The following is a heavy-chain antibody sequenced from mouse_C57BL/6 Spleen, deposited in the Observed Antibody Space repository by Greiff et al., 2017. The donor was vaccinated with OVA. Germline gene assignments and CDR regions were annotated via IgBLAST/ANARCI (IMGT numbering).Heavy chain of an antibody. CDR3: ARVGDGYYFDY. V-gene: IGHV3-6*01. CDR2: ISYDGSN. Sequence: DVQLQESGPGLVKPSQSLSLTCSVTGYSITSGYYWNWIRQFPGNKREWMGYISYDGSNNYNPSLKNRISITRDTSKNQFFLKLNSVTTEDTATYYCARVGDGYYFDYWGQGTTLTVSS. CDR1: GYSITSGYY. D-gene: IGHD2-3*01. J-gene: IGHJ2*01.